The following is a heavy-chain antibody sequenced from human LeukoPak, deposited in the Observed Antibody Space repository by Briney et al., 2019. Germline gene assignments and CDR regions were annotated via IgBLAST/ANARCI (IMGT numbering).Heavy chain of an antibody. Sequence: SETLSLTCTVSGGSISSYYWSWIRQPPGKGLEWIGWSYHRGSTSYNPSLKSRVTMSVDTSKNQFSLKLSSVTAADTAVYYCARTGGSSNIDYWGQGTLVTVSS. CDR2: SYHRGST. CDR1: GGSISSYY. J-gene: IGHJ4*02. V-gene: IGHV4-59*12. D-gene: IGHD3-16*01. CDR3: ARTGGSSNIDY.